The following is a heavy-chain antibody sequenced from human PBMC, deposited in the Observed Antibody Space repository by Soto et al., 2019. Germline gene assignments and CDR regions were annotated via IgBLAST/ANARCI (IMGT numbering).Heavy chain of an antibody. D-gene: IGHD7-27*01. Sequence: LRLSCAASGFTLSNYWMTWVRQAPGKGLEWVANINKDGSQKNYVGSVKGRFTIARDNGQNSLSLQINSLRVEDTAVYYCVRELGLAYWGQGALVTVSS. CDR3: VRELGLAY. CDR1: GFTLSNYW. J-gene: IGHJ4*02. CDR2: INKDGSQK. V-gene: IGHV3-7*03.